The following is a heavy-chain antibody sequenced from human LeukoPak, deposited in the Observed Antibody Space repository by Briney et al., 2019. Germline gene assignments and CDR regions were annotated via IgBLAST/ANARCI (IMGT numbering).Heavy chain of an antibody. J-gene: IGHJ4*02. Sequence: GGSLRLSCASSGFTFSNYWMSWVRQAPGKGLEWVANIKEDGSEKDYVDSVKGRFTISRDNAKNSLYLQMNSLRAEDTAIYYCARDWGAAGLWDYWGQGTLVTVSS. CDR1: GFTFSNYW. CDR2: IKEDGSEK. V-gene: IGHV3-7*05. D-gene: IGHD6-13*01. CDR3: ARDWGAAGLWDY.